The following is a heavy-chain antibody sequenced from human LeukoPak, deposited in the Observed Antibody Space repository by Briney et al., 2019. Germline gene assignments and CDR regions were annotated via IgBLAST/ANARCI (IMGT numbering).Heavy chain of an antibody. CDR1: GGSFSGYY. D-gene: IGHD6-6*01. V-gene: IGHV4-34*01. CDR2: INHSGST. Sequence: SETLSLTCAVYGGSFSGYYWSWIRQPPGKGLEWIGEINHSGSTNYNPSLKSRVTISVDTSKNQFSLKLSSVTAADTAEYYCASLARSSSSGRLYYYYGMDVWGQGTTVTVSS. CDR3: ASLARSSSSGRLYYYYGMDV. J-gene: IGHJ6*02.